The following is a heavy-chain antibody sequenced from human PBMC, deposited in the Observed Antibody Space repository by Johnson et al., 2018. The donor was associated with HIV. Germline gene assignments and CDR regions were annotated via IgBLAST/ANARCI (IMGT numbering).Heavy chain of an antibody. D-gene: IGHD6-19*01. CDR3: AKVRSGWSTGAFDI. Sequence: QEKLVESGGGVVQPGRSLRLSCAASGFTFSASAMHWVRQAPGKGLEWVAVISYVGTNEDYADSVKGRFTISRDKSKNTLYLQMNSLRAEDTAVYYCAKVRSGWSTGAFDIWGQGTMVTVSS. CDR2: ISYVGTNE. V-gene: IGHV3-30*04. CDR1: GFTFSASA. J-gene: IGHJ3*02.